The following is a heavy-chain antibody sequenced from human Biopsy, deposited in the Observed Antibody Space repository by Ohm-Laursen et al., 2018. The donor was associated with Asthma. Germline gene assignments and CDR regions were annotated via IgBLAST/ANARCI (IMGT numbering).Heavy chain of an antibody. Sequence: SLRLSCAASGFAVSRDHMFWVRQAPGKGLEWVSVIYSGGTSHTADSVRGRFTISRDYSKNTLYLQMRSLRAEDTAVYYCARGDSSNWSHYYFDYWGQGTLVTVPS. V-gene: IGHV3-53*01. D-gene: IGHD3-22*01. J-gene: IGHJ4*02. CDR2: IYSGGTS. CDR1: GFAVSRDH. CDR3: ARGDSSNWSHYYFDY.